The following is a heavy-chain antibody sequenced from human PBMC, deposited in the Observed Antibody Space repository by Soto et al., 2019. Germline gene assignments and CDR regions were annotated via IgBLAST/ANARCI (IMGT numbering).Heavy chain of an antibody. CDR1: GGSVSSGSYY. D-gene: IGHD5-12*01. CDR3: ARDGDGYNY. J-gene: IGHJ4*02. V-gene: IGHV4-61*01. CDR2: IYSSGST. Sequence: QVQLQESGPGLVKPSEPLSLTCTVSGGSVSSGSYYWSWIRQPPGKGLEWIGYIYSSGSTSYNPSLKSRVTISVDTSKNQFSLKLSSATAADTAVYYCARDGDGYNYWGQGTLVTVSS.